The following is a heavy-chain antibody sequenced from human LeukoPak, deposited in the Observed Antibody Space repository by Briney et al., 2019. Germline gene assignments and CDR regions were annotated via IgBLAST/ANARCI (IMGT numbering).Heavy chain of an antibody. CDR2: ISSSSSYI. Sequence: GGSLRLSCAASGFTFSSYSMNWVRQAPGKGLEWVSSISSSSSYIYYADSVKRRFTISRDNAKNSLYLQMNSLRAEDTAVYYCASQSPYDSSGAIDYWGQGTPVTVSS. D-gene: IGHD3-22*01. CDR3: ASQSPYDSSGAIDY. CDR1: GFTFSSYS. J-gene: IGHJ4*02. V-gene: IGHV3-21*01.